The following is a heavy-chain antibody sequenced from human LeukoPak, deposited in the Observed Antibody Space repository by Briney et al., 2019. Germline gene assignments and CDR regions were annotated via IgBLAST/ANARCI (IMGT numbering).Heavy chain of an antibody. CDR3: ARVSGEADWGPDY. J-gene: IGHJ4*02. CDR2: ISSDGSSK. V-gene: IGHV3-48*03. CDR1: GFTFSLSD. Sequence: GGSLRLSCAASGFTFSLSDFNWVRQPPGRGLEWVSFISSDGSSKYYADSVKGRFTISRDNTRTSLYLQMSSLRVEDTAVYYCARVSGEADWGPDYWGLGTLVTVSS. D-gene: IGHD3-10*01.